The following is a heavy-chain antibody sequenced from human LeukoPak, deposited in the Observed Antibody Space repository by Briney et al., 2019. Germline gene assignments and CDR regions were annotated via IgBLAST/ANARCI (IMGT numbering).Heavy chain of an antibody. D-gene: IGHD3-10*01. CDR2: ISYDGSNK. J-gene: IGHJ4*02. V-gene: IGHV3-30*18. CDR1: GFTFSSYG. CDR3: AKERDTMVRVFDY. Sequence: PGGSLRLSCAASGFTFSSYGMHWVRQAPGKGLEGVAVISYDGSNKYYEDSVKGRFTISRDNSKNTLYLQMNSLRAEDTAVYYCAKERDTMVRVFDYWGQGTLVTVSS.